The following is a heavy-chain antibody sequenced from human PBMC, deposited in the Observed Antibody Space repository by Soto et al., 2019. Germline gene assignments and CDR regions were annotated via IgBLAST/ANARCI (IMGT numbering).Heavy chain of an antibody. Sequence: PSATTSLTCSQTGHSGSRETHYSSWLRRSPGKGLEWIGYIYYTGSTNYNPSLKGRVTMSVDTSRDQVSLRLRSVTRADTAVYYCARDQYDFRSGSYSYAMEVGGQGTKVKSP. J-gene: IGHJ6*02. CDR1: GHSGSRETHY. V-gene: IGHV4-61*01. CDR2: IYYTGST. D-gene: IGHD3-3*01. CDR3: ARDQYDFRSGSYSYAMEV.